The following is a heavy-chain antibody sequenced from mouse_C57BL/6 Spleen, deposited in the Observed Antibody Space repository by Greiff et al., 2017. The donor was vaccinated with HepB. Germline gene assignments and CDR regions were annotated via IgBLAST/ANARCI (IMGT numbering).Heavy chain of an antibody. D-gene: IGHD1-3*01. Sequence: EVMLVESGGDLVKPGGSLKLSCAASGFTFSSYGMSWVRQTPDKRLEWVATISSGGSYTYYPDSVKGRFTISRDNAKNTLYLQMSSLKSEDTAMYYCARQSGPSCFDYWGQGTTLTVSS. J-gene: IGHJ2*01. V-gene: IGHV5-6*02. CDR2: ISSGGSYT. CDR1: GFTFSSYG. CDR3: ARQSGPSCFDY.